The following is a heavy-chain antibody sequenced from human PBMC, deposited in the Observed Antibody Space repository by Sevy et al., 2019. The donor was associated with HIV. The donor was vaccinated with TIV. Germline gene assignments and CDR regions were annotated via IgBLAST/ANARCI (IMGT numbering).Heavy chain of an antibody. J-gene: IGHJ4*02. D-gene: IGHD2-2*02. V-gene: IGHV4-39*01. Sequence: SETLSLTCTVSGGSISSSSYYWGWIRQPPGKGLEWIGSIYYSGSTYYNPSLKSRVTISVDTSKNQFSLKLSSVTAADTAVYYCARHGEVRCSSTSCYTSGIAAAGTIDYWGLGTLVTVSS. CDR2: IYYSGST. CDR3: ARHGEVRCSSTSCYTSGIAAAGTIDY. CDR1: GGSISSSSYY.